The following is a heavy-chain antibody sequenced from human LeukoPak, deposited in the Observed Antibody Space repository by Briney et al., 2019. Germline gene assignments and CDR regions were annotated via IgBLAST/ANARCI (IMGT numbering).Heavy chain of an antibody. V-gene: IGHV1-2*02. J-gene: IGHJ5*02. CDR1: GYTFTGYY. CDR2: INPNSGGT. D-gene: IGHD2-15*01. CDR3: AGGYCSGGSCYLYNWFDP. Sequence: ASVKVSCKASGYTFTGYYMHWVRQAPGQGLEWMGWINPNSGGTNYAQKLQGRVTMTRDTSISTAYMELRRLRSDNTAVYYCAGGYCSGGSCYLYNWFDPWGQGTLVTVSS.